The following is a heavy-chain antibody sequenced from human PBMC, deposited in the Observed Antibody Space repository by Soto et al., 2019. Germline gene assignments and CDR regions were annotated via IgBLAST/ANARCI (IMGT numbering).Heavy chain of an antibody. CDR3: AKTPSGWYDS. J-gene: IGHJ5*01. D-gene: IGHD1-26*01. Sequence: SETLSLTCTVAGGSIRGSDDYWAWIRQSPGKGREYILSVFYTGSAYFSPSLKSRVTIVADTSTNRFFLNLKSVTATDTAVYYCAKTPSGWYDSWGQGTLVTVSS. CDR2: VFYTGSA. CDR1: GGSIRGSDDY. V-gene: IGHV4-39*01.